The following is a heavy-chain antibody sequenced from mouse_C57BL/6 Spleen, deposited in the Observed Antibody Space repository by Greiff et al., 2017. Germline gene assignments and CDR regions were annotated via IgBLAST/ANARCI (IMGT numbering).Heavy chain of an antibody. V-gene: IGHV8-8*01. Sequence: QVTLKVSGPGILQPSQTLSLTCSFSGFSLSTFGMGVGWIRQPSGKALEWLAHIWWDDDKYYNPALKSRLTISKDTSKNHVFLKIANVDTADTATYYCARIETAQARAAMDYWGQGTSVTVSS. CDR1: GFSLSTFGMG. J-gene: IGHJ4*01. D-gene: IGHD3-2*02. CDR2: IWWDDDK. CDR3: ARIETAQARAAMDY.